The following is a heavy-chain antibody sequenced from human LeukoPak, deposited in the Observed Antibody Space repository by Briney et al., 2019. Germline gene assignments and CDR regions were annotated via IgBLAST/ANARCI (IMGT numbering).Heavy chain of an antibody. CDR2: ISGSGGST. J-gene: IGHJ4*02. V-gene: IGHV3-23*01. CDR3: ARVSGPPGWYYFDY. CDR1: GFTFSSYA. Sequence: GASLRLSCAASGFTFSSYAMSWVRQAPGKGLEWVSAISGSGGSTYYADSVKGRFTISRDNSKNTLYLQMNSLRAEDTAVYYCARVSGPPGWYYFDYWGQGTLVTVSS. D-gene: IGHD6-19*01.